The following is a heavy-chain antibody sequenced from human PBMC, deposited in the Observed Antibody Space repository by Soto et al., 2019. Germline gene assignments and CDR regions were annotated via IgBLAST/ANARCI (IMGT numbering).Heavy chain of an antibody. Sequence: SVKVSCKASGGTFSSYAISWVRQAPGQGLEWMGGIIPIFGTANYAQKFQGRVTITADESTSTAYMELSSLRAEDTAVYYCAKDAVSGDGIWLLDSWGQGTVVTVSS. V-gene: IGHV1-69*13. CDR1: GGTFSSYA. D-gene: IGHD4-17*01. CDR2: IIPIFGTA. CDR3: AKDAVSGDGIWLLDS. J-gene: IGHJ4*02.